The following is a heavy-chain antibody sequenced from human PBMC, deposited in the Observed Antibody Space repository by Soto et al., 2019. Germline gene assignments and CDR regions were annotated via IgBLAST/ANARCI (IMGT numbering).Heavy chain of an antibody. CDR1: VFTFSSYA. V-gene: IGHV3-23*01. D-gene: IGHD3-3*01. J-gene: IGHJ6*02. Sequence: PGGSLRLSCAASVFTFSSYAMTWLRQSPGKGLEWVSVISATGDTIYYADSVEGRFTISRDNSNSTLFLQMDRLTADDTAVYFCAKDAYYDLSTGTGYYYYGLDVWGQGTTVTVSS. CDR2: ISATGDTI. CDR3: AKDAYYDLSTGTGYYYYGLDV.